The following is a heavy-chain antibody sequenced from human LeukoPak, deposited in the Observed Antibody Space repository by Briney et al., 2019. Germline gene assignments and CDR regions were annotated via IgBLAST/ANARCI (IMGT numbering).Heavy chain of an antibody. CDR3: TSQLTTFAEVVAGAFDI. CDR1: GFTFSNYN. J-gene: IGHJ3*02. Sequence: GGSLRLSCTASGFTFSNYNMNWVRQAPGKGLEWVSAIRGNGDTTYYADSVKGRFTISRDNSKNTLYLQMSSLRAEDTAVYYCTSQLTTFAEVVAGAFDIWGQGTMVTVSS. D-gene: IGHD3-22*01. V-gene: IGHV3-23*01. CDR2: IRGNGDTT.